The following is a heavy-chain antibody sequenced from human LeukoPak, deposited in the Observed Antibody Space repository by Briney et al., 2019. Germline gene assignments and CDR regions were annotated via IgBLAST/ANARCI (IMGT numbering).Heavy chain of an antibody. CDR1: GFTFSSYA. V-gene: IGHV4-34*01. D-gene: IGHD3-3*01. CDR3: ARHKIVITMLGVHRWFDP. CDR2: INRSGRA. J-gene: IGHJ5*02. Sequence: PGGSLRLSCAASGFTFSSYAMSWVRQPPGKGLEWIGDINRSGRAVYNTSLKSRVIISVDTSKNQFSLKVNSVTAADTAVYYCARHKIVITMLGVHRWFDPWGQGTLVTVSS.